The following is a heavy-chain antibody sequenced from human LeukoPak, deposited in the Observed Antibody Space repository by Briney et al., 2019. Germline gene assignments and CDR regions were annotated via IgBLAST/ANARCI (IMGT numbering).Heavy chain of an antibody. V-gene: IGHV3-30*01. CDR1: GFTFSSYA. CDR3: TRDPSGKGAFDY. J-gene: IGHJ4*02. D-gene: IGHD3-10*01. CDR2: ISYGGSNK. Sequence: GGSLRLSCAASGFTFSSYAMHWVRQAPGKGLEWGAVISYGGSNKYYADSVKGRFTISRDNSKNTLYLQMNSLRAEDTAVYYCTRDPSGKGAFDYWGQGTLVTVSS.